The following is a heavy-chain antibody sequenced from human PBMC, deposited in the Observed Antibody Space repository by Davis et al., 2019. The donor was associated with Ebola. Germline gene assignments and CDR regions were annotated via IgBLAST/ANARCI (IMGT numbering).Heavy chain of an antibody. V-gene: IGHV3-30*02. CDR1: GFTFSSYA. CDR3: AKDELADWRGRFDY. D-gene: IGHD3-3*01. CDR2: IQYDGSNK. J-gene: IGHJ4*02. Sequence: PGGSLRLSCAASGFTFSSYAMHWVRQAPGKGLEWVAFIQYDGSNKYYADSVKGRFTISRDNSKNTLSLQMNSLRAEDTAVYYCAKDELADWRGRFDYWGQGTLVTVSS.